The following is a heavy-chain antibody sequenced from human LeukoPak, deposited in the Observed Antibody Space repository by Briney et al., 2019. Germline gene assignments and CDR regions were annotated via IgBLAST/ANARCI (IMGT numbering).Heavy chain of an antibody. CDR3: ARDTLNGPFVISLDY. J-gene: IGHJ4*02. V-gene: IGHV3-48*03. D-gene: IGHD3-9*01. Sequence: PGGSLRLSCAASGFTFSSYAMSWVRQAPGKGLEWVSHISSDGRVGRYVDSVRGRFTMSRDNAKNLLFLQMNGLRVEDTAVYYCARDTLNGPFVISLDYWGQGALVTVSS. CDR2: ISSDGRVG. CDR1: GFTFSSYA.